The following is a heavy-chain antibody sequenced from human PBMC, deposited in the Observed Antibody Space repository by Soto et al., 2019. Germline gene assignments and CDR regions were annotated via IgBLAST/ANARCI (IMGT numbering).Heavy chain of an antibody. V-gene: IGHV4-34*01. J-gene: IGHJ5*02. CDR3: ARGGKNIVATILSSNWFDP. CDR1: GGSFSGYY. D-gene: IGHD5-12*01. Sequence: SETLSLTCAVYGGSFSGYYWSWIRQPPGKGLEWIGEINHSGSTNYNPSLKSRVTISVDTSKNQFSLKLSSVTAADTAVYYCARGGKNIVATILSSNWFDPWGQGTLVTVSS. CDR2: INHSGST.